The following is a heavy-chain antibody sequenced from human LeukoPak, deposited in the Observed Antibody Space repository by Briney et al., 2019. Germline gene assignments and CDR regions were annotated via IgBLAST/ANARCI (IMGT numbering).Heavy chain of an antibody. V-gene: IGHV3-20*04. J-gene: IGHJ4*02. CDR1: GFTFGNYG. Sequence: GGSLRLSCAASGFTFGNYGMSWVRQAPGKGLEWVSGINWNGGSTGYADSVEGRFIISRNNAKNSQYLQMNSLRVEDTALYYCARAQTYGDSRLLLDFWGQGTLVTVSS. CDR2: INWNGGST. D-gene: IGHD4-17*01. CDR3: ARAQTYGDSRLLLDF.